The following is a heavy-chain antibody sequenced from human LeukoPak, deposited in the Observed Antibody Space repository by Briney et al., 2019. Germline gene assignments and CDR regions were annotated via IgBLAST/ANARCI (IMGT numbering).Heavy chain of an antibody. Sequence: SETLSLTCTVSGGSISSYYWSWIRQPPGKGLEWIGYIYYSGSANYNPSLKSRVTMSVDTSNNQFSLKVSSVTAADTAVYYCARGGVRCSYDYWGQGTLVTVSS. CDR3: ARGGVRCSYDY. J-gene: IGHJ4*02. CDR2: IYYSGSA. D-gene: IGHD5-18*01. V-gene: IGHV4-59*01. CDR1: GGSISSYY.